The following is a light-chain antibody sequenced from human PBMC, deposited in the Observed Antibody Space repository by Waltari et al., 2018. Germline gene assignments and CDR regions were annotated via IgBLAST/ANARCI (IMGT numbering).Light chain of an antibody. Sequence: ASWYQQKPGQSLLFVIYQGPDRPSGIPERFSCSKSGTAATLAISGTQAMDEADYYCQALGTGAWVFGGGTKLTVL. CDR2: QGP. J-gene: IGLJ3*02. V-gene: IGLV3-1*01. CDR3: QALGTGAWV.